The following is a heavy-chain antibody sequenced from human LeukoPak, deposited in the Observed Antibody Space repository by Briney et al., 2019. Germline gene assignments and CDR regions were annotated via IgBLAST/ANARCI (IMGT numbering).Heavy chain of an antibody. CDR2: IWYDGSNK. D-gene: IGHD6-13*01. CDR1: GFTFSSYG. J-gene: IGHJ6*02. V-gene: IGHV3-33*01. CDR3: ARAKAAAGTYYYGMDV. Sequence: GGSLRLSCAASGFTFSSYGMHWVRQAPGKGLEGVAVIWYDGSNKYYEDSVKGRFTISRDNSKNTLYLQMNSLRAEDTAVYYCARAKAAAGTYYYGMDVWGQGTTVTVSS.